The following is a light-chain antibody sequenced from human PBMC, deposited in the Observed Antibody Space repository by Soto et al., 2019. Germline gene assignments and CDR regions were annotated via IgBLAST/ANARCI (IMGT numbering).Light chain of an antibody. V-gene: IGLV1-44*01. J-gene: IGLJ1*01. CDR1: SSKIGSNT. Sequence: QSVLTQRPSASGTPGQRDTISCSGSSSKIGSNTVNWYQQLPGTAPKLLIYSNNQRPSGVPDRFSGSKSGTSASLAISWLQSEDEADYYCAAWDDSLNGLYVFGTGTKVTVL. CDR3: AAWDDSLNGLYV. CDR2: SNN.